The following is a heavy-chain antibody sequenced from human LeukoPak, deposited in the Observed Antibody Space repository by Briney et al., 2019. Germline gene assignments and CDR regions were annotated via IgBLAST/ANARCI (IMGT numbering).Heavy chain of an antibody. J-gene: IGHJ6*03. CDR1: GFTFSSYG. CDR2: ISYDGSNK. CDR3: AKDHDYYYYMDV. V-gene: IGHV3-30*18. Sequence: GGSLRLSCAASGFTFSSYGMHWVRQAPGKGLEWVAVISYDGSNKYYADSVKGRFTISRDNSKDTLYLQMNSLRAEDTAVYYCAKDHDYYYYMDVWGKGTTVTVSS.